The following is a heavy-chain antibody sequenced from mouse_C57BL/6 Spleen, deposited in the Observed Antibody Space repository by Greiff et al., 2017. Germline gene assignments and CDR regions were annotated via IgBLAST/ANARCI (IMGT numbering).Heavy chain of an antibody. Sequence: QVQLQQPGAELVMPGASVKLSCKASGYTFTSYWMHWVKQRPGQGLEWIGEIDPSDSYTNYNQKFKGKSTLTVDKSSSTAYMQLSSLTSEASAVYYCARRGPYYFDYWGQGTTLTVSS. CDR3: ARRGPYYFDY. J-gene: IGHJ2*01. CDR2: IDPSDSYT. CDR1: GYTFTSYW. V-gene: IGHV1-69*01.